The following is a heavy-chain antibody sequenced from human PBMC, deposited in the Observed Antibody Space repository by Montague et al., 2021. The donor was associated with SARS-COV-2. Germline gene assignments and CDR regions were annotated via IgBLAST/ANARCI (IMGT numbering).Heavy chain of an antibody. Sequence: SETLSLTCAVYGASFSGYYRSWTRQPPGKGPDWFGEINHSGSTNYNPSLKSRVTISVDTSKNQFSLKLSSVTAADTAVYYCARVRYYGSGTSLGMDVWGQGTTVTVSS. V-gene: IGHV4-34*01. CDR2: INHSGST. CDR1: GASFSGYY. D-gene: IGHD3-10*01. J-gene: IGHJ6*02. CDR3: ARVRYYGSGTSLGMDV.